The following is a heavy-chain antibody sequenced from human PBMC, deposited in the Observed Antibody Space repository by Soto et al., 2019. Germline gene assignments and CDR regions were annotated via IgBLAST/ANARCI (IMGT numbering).Heavy chain of an antibody. D-gene: IGHD2-21*02. V-gene: IGHV3-15*01. CDR1: GFTFSNAW. CDR2: IKSKTDGGTT. J-gene: IGHJ5*02. Sequence: GESLKISCAASGFTFSNAWMSWVRQAPGKGLEWVGRIKSKTDGGTTDYAAPVKGRFTISRDDSKNTLYLQMNSLKTEDTAVYYCTTDCGGDCDPFDPWGQGTLVTVSS. CDR3: TTDCGGDCDPFDP.